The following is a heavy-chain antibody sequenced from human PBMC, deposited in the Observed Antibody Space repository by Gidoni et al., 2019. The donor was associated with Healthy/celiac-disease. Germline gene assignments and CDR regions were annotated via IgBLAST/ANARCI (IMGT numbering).Heavy chain of an antibody. V-gene: IGHV3-23*01. CDR2: ISGSGGST. CDR1: GFTFSSYA. CDR3: AKDGYDYGDWGYMDV. D-gene: IGHD4-17*01. Sequence: EVQLLDSGGGLVQPGWSLRLSCAASGFTFSSYAMSWVRQAPGKGLEWVSAISGSGGSTYYADSVKGRFTISRDNSKNTLYLQMNSLRAEDTAVYYCAKDGYDYGDWGYMDVWGKGTTVTVSS. J-gene: IGHJ6*03.